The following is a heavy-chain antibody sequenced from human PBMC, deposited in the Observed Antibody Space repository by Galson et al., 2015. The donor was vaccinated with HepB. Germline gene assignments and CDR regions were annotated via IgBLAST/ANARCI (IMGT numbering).Heavy chain of an antibody. J-gene: IGHJ4*02. V-gene: IGHV2-5*02. CDR3: AHRRVGDTTSFDY. CDR1: GFSLSTNRAG. D-gene: IGHD1-26*01. Sequence: PPLVKPTQTRTLTCTASGFSLSTNRAGVGWIRQPPGQALEWLGLIFWDGAARYSPSLKSRLIITKDTSKNQVVLTLTNMAPVDTATYYCAHRRVGDTTSFDYWGLGTLVTVSS. CDR2: IFWDGAA.